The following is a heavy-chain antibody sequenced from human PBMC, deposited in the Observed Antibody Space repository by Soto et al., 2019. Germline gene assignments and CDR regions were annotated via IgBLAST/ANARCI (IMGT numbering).Heavy chain of an antibody. CDR3: ARIYCTTTTCDSWFDP. CDR2: IDPRDSYV. J-gene: IGHJ5*02. Sequence: VQLVQSGAEVKKPGKSLRISCTGFGYTFTTFWISWVRQMPGKGLEWMGRIDPRDSYVTYSPSFEGHVTISADKSISTAYLQWGSLKASDTAMYYCARIYCTTTTCDSWFDPWGQGTLVTVSS. D-gene: IGHD2-2*01. V-gene: IGHV5-10-1*03. CDR1: GYTFTTFW.